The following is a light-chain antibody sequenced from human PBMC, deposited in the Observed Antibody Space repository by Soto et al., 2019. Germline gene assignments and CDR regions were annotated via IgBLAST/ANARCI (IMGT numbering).Light chain of an antibody. CDR3: QKYISAPLT. CDR1: QGIAPY. J-gene: IGKJ4*01. CDR2: ATS. V-gene: IGKV1-27*01. Sequence: DVQMTQSPSSLSAFVGDRVTITCRASQGIAPYLAWFQQKPGKVPKLLIYATSTLQSGVPSRFSGNGSGTDFTLTINSLQPEDVGTYYCQKYISAPLTFGGGTKVEIK.